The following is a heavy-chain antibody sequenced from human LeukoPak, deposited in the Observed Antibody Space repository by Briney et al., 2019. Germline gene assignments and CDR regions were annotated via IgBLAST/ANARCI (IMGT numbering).Heavy chain of an antibody. CDR2: IYYSGST. CDR1: GGSISSGDYY. Sequence: SETLSLTCTVSGGSISSGDYYWSWIRQPPGKGLEWIGYIYYSGSTYYNPSLKSRVTISVDTSKNQFSLKLSSVTAADTAVYYCARDHVGGGYYYGMDVWGQGTTVTVSS. D-gene: IGHD3-16*01. J-gene: IGHJ6*02. V-gene: IGHV4-30-4*01. CDR3: ARDHVGGGYYYGMDV.